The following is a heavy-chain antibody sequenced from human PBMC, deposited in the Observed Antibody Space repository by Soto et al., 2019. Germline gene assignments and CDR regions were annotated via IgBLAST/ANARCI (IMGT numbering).Heavy chain of an antibody. D-gene: IGHD3-22*01. V-gene: IGHV5-51*01. CDR3: ARNTYYYDSSGYYGYYYYYGMDV. CDR2: IYPGDSDT. J-gene: IGHJ6*02. Sequence: PGESLKISCKGSGYSFTSYWIGWVLQMPWKGLEWMGIIYPGDSDTRYSPSFQGQVTISADKSISTAYLQWSSLKASDTAMYYCARNTYYYDSSGYYGYYYYYGMDVWGQGTTVTVSS. CDR1: GYSFTSYW.